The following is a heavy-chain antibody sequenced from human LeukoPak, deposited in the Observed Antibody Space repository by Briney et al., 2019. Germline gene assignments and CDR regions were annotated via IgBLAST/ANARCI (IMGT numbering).Heavy chain of an antibody. J-gene: IGHJ3*02. Sequence: SETLSLTFTVSGASISTYYWTWIRQPPGKGLEWIGYIYYSGSTNYNPSLKSRVTISVDTSKNHYSLKLSSVTAADTAVYYCARGIAAAGHAFDIWGQGTMVTVSS. D-gene: IGHD6-13*01. V-gene: IGHV4-59*01. CDR3: ARGIAAAGHAFDI. CDR1: GASISTYY. CDR2: IYYSGST.